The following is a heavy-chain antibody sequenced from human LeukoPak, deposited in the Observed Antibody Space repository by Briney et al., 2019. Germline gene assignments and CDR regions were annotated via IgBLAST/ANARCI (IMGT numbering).Heavy chain of an antibody. Sequence: PSETLSLTCTVSGGSISSYYWGWIRRPPGKGLEWIGSIYYSGSTYYNPSLKSRVTISVDTSKNQFSLKLSSVTAADTAVYYCARYSSSWYDYYYGMDVWGQGTTVTVSS. J-gene: IGHJ6*02. CDR2: IYYSGST. CDR1: GGSISSYY. CDR3: ARYSSSWYDYYYGMDV. V-gene: IGHV4-39*01. D-gene: IGHD6-13*01.